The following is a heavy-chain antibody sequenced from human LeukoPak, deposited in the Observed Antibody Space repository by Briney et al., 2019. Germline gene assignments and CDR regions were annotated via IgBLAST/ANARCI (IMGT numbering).Heavy chain of an antibody. CDR3: ASDVEDLYNWFDP. Sequence: GGSLRLSCAASGFTFDDYGMSWVRQAPGKGLEWVSGINWNGGGTGYADSVKGRFTISRDNAKNSLYLQMNSLRAEDTALYHCASDVEDLYNWFDPWGQGTLVTVSS. D-gene: IGHD5-24*01. J-gene: IGHJ5*02. V-gene: IGHV3-20*01. CDR1: GFTFDDYG. CDR2: INWNGGGT.